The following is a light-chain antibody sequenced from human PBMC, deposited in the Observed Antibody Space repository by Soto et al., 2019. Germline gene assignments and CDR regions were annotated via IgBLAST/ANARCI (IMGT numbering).Light chain of an antibody. J-gene: IGLJ2*01. V-gene: IGLV1-51*01. CDR2: DNN. CDR3: GTWDSSLSGVV. CDR1: SSNIGNHL. Sequence: QSVLTQPPSVSAAPGQRVTISCSGSSSNIGNHLVSWYQQFPGAAPILLIYDNNKRPSRIPDRFSGSKSGTSATLGITGLQTGDEADYYCGTWDSSLSGVVFGGGTKLTVL.